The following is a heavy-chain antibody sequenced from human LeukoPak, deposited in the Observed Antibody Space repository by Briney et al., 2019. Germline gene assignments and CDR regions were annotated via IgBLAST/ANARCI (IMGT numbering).Heavy chain of an antibody. CDR2: ISGSGGIT. D-gene: IGHD1-26*01. CDR1: GFTFSSYV. CDR3: AKYGIGGSGNHFDY. Sequence: PGGSLRLSCAASGFTFSSYVMNWVRQAPGKGLGWVSTISGSGGITYYTDSVKGRFTISRDNSKNMLYLQINSLRVEDTAVYYCAKYGIGGSGNHFDYWGQGTLVTVSS. J-gene: IGHJ4*02. V-gene: IGHV3-23*01.